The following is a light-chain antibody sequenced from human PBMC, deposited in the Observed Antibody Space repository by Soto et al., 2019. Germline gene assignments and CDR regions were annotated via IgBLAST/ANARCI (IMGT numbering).Light chain of an antibody. Sequence: EIVLTQSPGTLSLSPGERATLSCRASQSVSSYLAGYQQKPGQAPRLLIYGASSRATGIPDRFSGSGSGTDFTLTISRREPEDFAVYYCQQYGRPSRTFGQGTKVEIK. CDR1: QSVSSY. J-gene: IGKJ1*01. CDR3: QQYGRPSRT. CDR2: GAS. V-gene: IGKV3-20*01.